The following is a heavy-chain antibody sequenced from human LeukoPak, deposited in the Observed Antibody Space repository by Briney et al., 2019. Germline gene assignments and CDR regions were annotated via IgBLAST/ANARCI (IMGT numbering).Heavy chain of an antibody. J-gene: IGHJ4*02. D-gene: IGHD1-26*01. CDR2: ISSSSSYI. V-gene: IGHV3-21*01. Sequence: GGSLRLSCAASGFTFSSYSMNWVRQAPGKGLEWGSSISSSSSYIYYADSVKGRFTISRDNAKNSLYLQMNSLRAEDTAVYYCARDLVEPPRTYYFDYWGQGTLVTVSS. CDR3: ARDLVEPPRTYYFDY. CDR1: GFTFSSYS.